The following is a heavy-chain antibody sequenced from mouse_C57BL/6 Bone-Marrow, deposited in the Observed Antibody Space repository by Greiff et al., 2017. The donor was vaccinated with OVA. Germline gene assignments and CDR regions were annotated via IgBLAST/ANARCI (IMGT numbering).Heavy chain of an antibody. V-gene: IGHV1-72*01. Sequence: QVQLQQSGAELVKPGASVKLSCKASGYTFTSYWMHWVKQRPGRGLEWIGRIDPNSGGTKYNEKFQSKATLTVDKPSSTAYMQLSSLTSEDSAVYDWARSHYGSSYAMDYWGQGTSVTVSS. CDR2: IDPNSGGT. D-gene: IGHD1-1*01. CDR1: GYTFTSYW. CDR3: ARSHYGSSYAMDY. J-gene: IGHJ4*01.